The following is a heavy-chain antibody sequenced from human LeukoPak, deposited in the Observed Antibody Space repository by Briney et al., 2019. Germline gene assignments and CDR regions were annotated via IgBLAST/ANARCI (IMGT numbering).Heavy chain of an antibody. V-gene: IGHV4-34*01. J-gene: IGHJ3*02. CDR3: ARGRRDKGRALDI. CDR1: GGSFSGYY. CDR2: INHSGST. Sequence: PSETLSLTCAVYGGSFSGYYWSWIRQPPGKGLEWIGEINHSGSTNYNPSLKSRVTISVDTSKNQFSLKLSSVTAADTAVYYCARGRRDKGRALDIWGQGTMVTVSS.